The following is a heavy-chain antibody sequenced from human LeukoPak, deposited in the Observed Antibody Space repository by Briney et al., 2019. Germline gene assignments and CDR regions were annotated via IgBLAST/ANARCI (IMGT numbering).Heavy chain of an antibody. J-gene: IGHJ6*02. CDR2: ISGSGGGT. Sequence: GGSLRLSCAASGFTFTTYAMSWVRQAPGKGLEWVPTISGSGGGTYYADSVKGRFTISRDNAKNSLYLQMSSLRAEDAAVYYCAREGGYQYYYAMDVWGQGTTVTVSS. D-gene: IGHD3-16*01. CDR1: GFTFTTYA. V-gene: IGHV3-21*01. CDR3: AREGGYQYYYAMDV.